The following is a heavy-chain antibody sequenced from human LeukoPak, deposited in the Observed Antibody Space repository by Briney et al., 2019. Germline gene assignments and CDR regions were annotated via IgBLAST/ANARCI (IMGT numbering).Heavy chain of an antibody. D-gene: IGHD1-26*01. J-gene: IGHJ4*02. CDR2: IYTSGSI. CDR3: AYSRSYLAFDY. V-gene: IGHV4-59*10. Sequence: SEILSLTCAVYGGSFSGYYWSWIRQPAGKGLEWIGRIYTSGSINHNPSLKSRVTISLDTSKNQFSLKLSSVTAADTAVYYCAYSRSYLAFDYWGQGTLVTVSS. CDR1: GGSFSGYY.